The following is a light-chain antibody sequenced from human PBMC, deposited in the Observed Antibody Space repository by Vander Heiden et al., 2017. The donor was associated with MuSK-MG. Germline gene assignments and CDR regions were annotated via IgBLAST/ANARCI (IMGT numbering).Light chain of an antibody. V-gene: IGLV2-23*01. Sequence: QSPLTHPASVCGSPGQSITISCTGTSSDVGSYDRVSWYQQETGKAPNLMIYEGSKRPSGVSNRCAGSKSGKTASLTISGLQAEDEAYYYCCSCASSSTVVVGGGTKLTVL. CDR3: CSCASSSTVV. J-gene: IGLJ2*01. CDR2: EGS. CDR1: SSDVGSYDR.